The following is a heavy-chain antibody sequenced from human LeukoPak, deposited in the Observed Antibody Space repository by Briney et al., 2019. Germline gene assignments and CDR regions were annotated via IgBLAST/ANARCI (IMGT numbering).Heavy chain of an antibody. Sequence: PGRSLRLSCAASGFTFSSYAMHWVRQAPGKGLEWLAVISYDGSNKYYADSVRGRFTISRDNSKNTLYLQMNSLRGEDTAVYYCARGPRRKAITMVRGVVGSHYYMDVWGKGTTVTVSS. V-gene: IGHV3-30*04. CDR2: ISYDGSNK. D-gene: IGHD3-10*01. J-gene: IGHJ6*03. CDR1: GFTFSSYA. CDR3: ARGPRRKAITMVRGVVGSHYYMDV.